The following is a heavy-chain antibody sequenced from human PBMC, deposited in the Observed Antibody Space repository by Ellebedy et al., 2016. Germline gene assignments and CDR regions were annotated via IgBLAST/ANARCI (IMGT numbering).Heavy chain of an antibody. Sequence: GESLKISXAASGFTVGNNYMIWVRQAPGKGLEWVSLIYSGGSTYYADSVKGRFTISRDNSKNTLYLQMNSLRAEDTAVYYCAKRRSRLRTIDYWGQGTLVTVSS. CDR3: AKRRSRLRTIDY. J-gene: IGHJ4*02. CDR1: GFTVGNNY. V-gene: IGHV3-53*01. CDR2: IYSGGST. D-gene: IGHD5-18*01.